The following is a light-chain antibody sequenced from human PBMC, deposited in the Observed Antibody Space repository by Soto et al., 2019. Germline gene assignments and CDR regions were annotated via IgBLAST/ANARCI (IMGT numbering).Light chain of an antibody. CDR2: ATS. CDR3: HQHGDSPWT. V-gene: IGKV3-20*01. Sequence: EIVLTQSPATLSLSPGERATLSCRASQPVGSAYLAWYRQTLGQAPRPLIYATSSRATGISDRFSGSGSGTEFTLTISRLEPEDFATYYCHQHGDSPWTFGQGTKVDIK. CDR1: QPVGSAY. J-gene: IGKJ1*01.